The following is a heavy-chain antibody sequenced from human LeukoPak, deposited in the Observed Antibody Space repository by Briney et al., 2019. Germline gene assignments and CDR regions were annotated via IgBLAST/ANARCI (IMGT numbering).Heavy chain of an antibody. V-gene: IGHV4-34*01. CDR3: ARADFWSGYDY. J-gene: IGHJ4*02. Sequence: KPSETLSLTCAVYGGSFSGYYWSWIRQPPGKGLEWIGEINHSGSTNYNPSLKSRVTISVDTSKSQFSLKLSSVTAADTAVYYCARADFWSGYDYWGQGTLVTVSS. CDR1: GGSFSGYY. D-gene: IGHD3-3*01. CDR2: INHSGST.